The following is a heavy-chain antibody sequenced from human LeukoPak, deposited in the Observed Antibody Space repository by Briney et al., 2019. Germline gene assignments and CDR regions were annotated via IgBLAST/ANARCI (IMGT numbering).Heavy chain of an antibody. Sequence: GASVKVSCKASGYTFIGYYMHWVRQAPGQGLEWMGWMNPSSGGTNYAQKFQGSVTMTRDTSISTAYMELSSLKSDDTAVYYCASQYYDFWYWGQGTLVTVSS. J-gene: IGHJ4*02. V-gene: IGHV1-2*02. D-gene: IGHD3-3*01. CDR1: GYTFIGYY. CDR2: MNPSSGGT. CDR3: ASQYYDFWY.